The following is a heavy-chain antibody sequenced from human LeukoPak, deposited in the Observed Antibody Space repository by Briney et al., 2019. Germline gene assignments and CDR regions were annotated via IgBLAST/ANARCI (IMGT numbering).Heavy chain of an antibody. CDR2: ISGSGGST. V-gene: IGHV3-23*01. CDR3: AKSTLVLYRPIDY. J-gene: IGHJ4*02. CDR1: GFTFSSYA. D-gene: IGHD2-8*01. Sequence: GGSLRLSCAASGFTFSSYAMSWVRQAPGKGLEWVSAISGSGGSTYHADSVKGRFTISRDNSKNTLYLQMNSLRAEDTAVYYCAKSTLVLYRPIDYWGQGTLVTVSS.